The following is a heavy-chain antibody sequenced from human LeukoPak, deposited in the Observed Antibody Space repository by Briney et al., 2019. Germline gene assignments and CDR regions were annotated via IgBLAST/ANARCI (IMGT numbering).Heavy chain of an antibody. CDR1: GGSISSYY. CDR3: ARTYSSGWYREGFWFDP. Sequence: SETLSLTCTVSGGSISSYYWSWIRQPPGKGLEWIGYIYYSGSTNYNPSLKSRVTISVDTSKNQFSLKLSSVTAADTAVYYCARTYSSGWYREGFWFDPWGQGTLVTVSS. D-gene: IGHD6-19*01. V-gene: IGHV4-59*01. J-gene: IGHJ5*02. CDR2: IYYSGST.